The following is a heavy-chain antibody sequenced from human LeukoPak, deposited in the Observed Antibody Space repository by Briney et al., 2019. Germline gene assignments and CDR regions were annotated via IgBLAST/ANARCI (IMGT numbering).Heavy chain of an antibody. CDR1: GYKFTDHF. Sequence: GASVKVSCRLSGYKFTDHFVHWVKQAPGKGLQWMGLIDPEDGETKYAEISRDRVTITADTSSDTVYLELKNLRSEDTAMYYCARNYFDFWGQGTLVTVSA. CDR3: ARNYFDF. J-gene: IGHJ4*02. CDR2: IDPEDGET. V-gene: IGHV1-69-2*01.